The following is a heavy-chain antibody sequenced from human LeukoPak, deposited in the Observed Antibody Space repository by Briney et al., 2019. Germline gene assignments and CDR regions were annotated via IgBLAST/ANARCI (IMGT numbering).Heavy chain of an antibody. CDR1: GYTFTSYG. V-gene: IGHV1-18*01. CDR3: ARDLADFWSGYSAFDI. CDR2: ISAYNGNT. J-gene: IGHJ3*02. D-gene: IGHD3-3*01. Sequence: EASVKVSCKASGYTFTSYGISWVRQAPGQGLEWMGWISAYNGNTNYAQKLQGRVTMTTDTSTSTAYMELRSLRSDDTAVYYCARDLADFWSGYSAFDIWGQGTMVTVSS.